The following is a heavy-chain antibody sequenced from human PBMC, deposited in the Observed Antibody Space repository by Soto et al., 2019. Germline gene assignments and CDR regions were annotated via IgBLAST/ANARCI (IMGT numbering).Heavy chain of an antibody. CDR3: ARQIYDSDTGPNFQYYFDS. V-gene: IGHV5-10-1*01. J-gene: IGHJ4*02. CDR2: IDPSDSQT. CDR1: GYSFAGYW. Sequence: PGASLKISCKGSGYSFAGYWITWVRQKPGKGLEWMGLIDPSDSQTYYSPSFRGHVTISVTKSITTVFLQWSSLRASDTAMYYCARQIYDSDTGPNFQYYFDSWGQGTPVTVSS. D-gene: IGHD3-22*01.